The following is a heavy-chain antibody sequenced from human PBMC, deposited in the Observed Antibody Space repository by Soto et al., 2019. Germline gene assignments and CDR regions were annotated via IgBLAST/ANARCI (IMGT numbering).Heavy chain of an antibody. D-gene: IGHD1-26*01. CDR2: ISAYNGNT. J-gene: IGHJ5*02. CDR1: GYAFSTYG. Sequence: QVQLVQSATEVKKPGASVKVSCKASGYAFSTYGISWVRQAPGQGLEWMGWISAYNGNTNYAQKLQDRVTMTTDTSTNTAYMEVRSLRSDDTAVYYCARSSGTSYIWFDPWGQGTLVIVSS. V-gene: IGHV1-18*01. CDR3: ARSSGTSYIWFDP.